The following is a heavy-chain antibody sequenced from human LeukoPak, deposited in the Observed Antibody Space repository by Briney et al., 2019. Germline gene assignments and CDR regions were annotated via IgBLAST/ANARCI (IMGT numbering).Heavy chain of an antibody. D-gene: IGHD2-21*02. CDR2: IYYSGST. Sequence: SETLSLPCTVSGGLISSYYWSWMRQPPGKGLVWIGYIYYSGSTNYNPSLKSRVTISVDTSKNQFSLKLGSVTAADTAVYYCARGRDPLWYWGQGTLVTVSS. J-gene: IGHJ4*02. CDR3: ARGRDPLWY. V-gene: IGHV4-59*01. CDR1: GGLISSYY.